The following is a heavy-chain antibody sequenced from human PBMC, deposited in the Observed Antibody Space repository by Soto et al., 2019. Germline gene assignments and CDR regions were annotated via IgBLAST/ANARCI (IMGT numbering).Heavy chain of an antibody. J-gene: IGHJ6*02. Sequence: PGESLKISCKGSGYSFTSYWISWVRQMPGKGLEWMGRIDPSDSYTNYSPSFQGHVTISADKSISTAYLQWSSLKASDTAMYYCARADKTYYYYYGMEVWGQGTTVTVSS. D-gene: IGHD3-22*01. V-gene: IGHV5-10-1*01. CDR3: ARADKTYYYYYGMEV. CDR2: IDPSDSYT. CDR1: GYSFTSYW.